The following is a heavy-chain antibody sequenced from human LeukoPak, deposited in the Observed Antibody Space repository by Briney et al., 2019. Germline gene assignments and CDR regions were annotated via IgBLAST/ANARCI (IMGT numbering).Heavy chain of an antibody. J-gene: IGHJ2*01. CDR3: ANMNYGGDSVDWYFDL. CDR1: GFTFSDHY. CDR2: ISDST. V-gene: IGHV3-66*02. D-gene: IGHD4-23*01. Sequence: PGGSLRLSCAASGFTFSDHYMDWVRQAPGKGLEWVSAISDSTYYADSVKGRFTISRDNSKNTLYLQMNSLRAEDTAVYYCANMNYGGDSVDWYFDLWGRGTLVTVSS.